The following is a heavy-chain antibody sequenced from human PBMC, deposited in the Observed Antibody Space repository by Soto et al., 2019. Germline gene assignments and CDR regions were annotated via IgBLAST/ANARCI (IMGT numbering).Heavy chain of an antibody. CDR1: GYTFTSYG. V-gene: IGHV1-18*04. D-gene: IGHD3-3*01. CDR3: ARDLFAGSYYYYGMDV. Sequence: ASVKVSCKASGYTFTSYGISWVRQAAGQGLEWMGWISAYNGNTNYAQKLQGRVTMTTDTSTSTAYMELRSLRSDDTAVYYCARDLFAGSYYYYGMDVWGQGTTVTISS. CDR2: ISAYNGNT. J-gene: IGHJ6*02.